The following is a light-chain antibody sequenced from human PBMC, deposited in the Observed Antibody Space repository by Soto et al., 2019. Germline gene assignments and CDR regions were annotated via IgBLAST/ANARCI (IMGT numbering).Light chain of an antibody. V-gene: IGKV1-39*01. Sequence: DIPMTQSLSSLSASAGGRVTSTCRASEYIRSYLNWYQQKPGKAAEVLIYAASKLQSGVPLRFSGGGSGTDFTLTITRLQPEDFATYYCQQTCATPHTFGPGTKVEI. J-gene: IGKJ1*01. CDR3: QQTCATPHT. CDR2: AAS. CDR1: EYIRSY.